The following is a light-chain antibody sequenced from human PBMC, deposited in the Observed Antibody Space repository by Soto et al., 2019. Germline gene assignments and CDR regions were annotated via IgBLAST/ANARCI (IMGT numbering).Light chain of an antibody. CDR1: QSVSSY. J-gene: IGKJ4*01. CDR3: QQYNNWPLT. Sequence: EIVMTQSPATLSVSPGERATLSCRASQSVSSYLAWYQQKPGQAPRLLIYGASTRATDIPARFSGSGSGTEFTLTISSLQSEDFALYYCQQYNNWPLTFGGGTKVDIK. CDR2: GAS. V-gene: IGKV3-15*01.